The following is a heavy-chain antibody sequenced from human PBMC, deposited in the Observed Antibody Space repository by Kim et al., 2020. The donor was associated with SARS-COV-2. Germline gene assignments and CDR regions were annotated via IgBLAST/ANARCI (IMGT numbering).Heavy chain of an antibody. Sequence: GGSLRLSCVASGITFSGYGLSWVRQAPGKGLEWVSSISDSGTGTYYADSVKGRFTISRDNSKNTLFLQMNSLRVEDTAVYYCAKAVSSTVVTTFDNWGHGTLVTVSS. CDR3: AKAVSSTVVTTFDN. CDR1: GITFSGYG. CDR2: ISDSGTGT. V-gene: IGHV3-23*01. J-gene: IGHJ4*01. D-gene: IGHD2-21*02.